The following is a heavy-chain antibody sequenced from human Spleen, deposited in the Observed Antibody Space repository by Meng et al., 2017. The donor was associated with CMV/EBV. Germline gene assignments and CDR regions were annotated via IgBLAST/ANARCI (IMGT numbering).Heavy chain of an antibody. J-gene: IGHJ5*02. CDR2: IYYSGST. D-gene: IGHD6-6*01. CDR3: ARASRGDFYSSSSARGNWFDP. CDR1: GGSISSGDYY. Sequence: CTVSGGSISSGDYYWSWIHQPPGKGLEWIGYIYYSGSTYYNPSLKSRVTISVDTSKNQFSLKLSSVTAADTAVYYCARASRGDFYSSSSARGNWFDPWGQGTLVTVSS. V-gene: IGHV4-30-4*08.